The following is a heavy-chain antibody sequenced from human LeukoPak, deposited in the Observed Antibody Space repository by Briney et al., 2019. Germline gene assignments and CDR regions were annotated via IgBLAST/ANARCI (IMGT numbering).Heavy chain of an antibody. CDR1: GGSISSGGYS. Sequence: PSETLSLTCAVSGGSISSGGYSWSWIRQPPGKGLEWIGYIYHSGSTYYNPSLKSRDTISVDRSKNQFSLKLSSVTAADTAVYYCARATDYGLPFDYWGQGTLVTVSS. J-gene: IGHJ4*02. CDR3: ARATDYGLPFDY. V-gene: IGHV4-30-2*01. CDR2: IYHSGST. D-gene: IGHD3-10*01.